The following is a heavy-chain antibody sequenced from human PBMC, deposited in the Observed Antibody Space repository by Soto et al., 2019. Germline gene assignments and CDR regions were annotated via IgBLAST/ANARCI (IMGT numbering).Heavy chain of an antibody. V-gene: IGHV4-28*01. CDR2: IYYSGST. J-gene: IGHJ5*01. Sequence: SETLSLTCAVSGYSISSSNWWGWIRQPPGKGLEWIGYIYYSGSTYYNPSLKSRVTMSADTSKNQFSLKLSSVPAVDTAVYYCATRDPIEVWFDPWGQGTLVTVSS. CDR3: ATRDPIEVWFDP. CDR1: GYSISSSNW.